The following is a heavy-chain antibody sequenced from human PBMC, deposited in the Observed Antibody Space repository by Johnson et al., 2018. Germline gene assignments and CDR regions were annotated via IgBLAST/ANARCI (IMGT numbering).Heavy chain of an antibody. CDR2: IYYSGST. Sequence: QVQLQESGPGLVKPSETLSLTCTVSGGSISSSSYYWGWIRQPPGKGLEWIGSIYYSGSTYYNPSLKSRVTISVDTSKNQFSLKLSSVTAADTAVYYCARGLERRERRYYYYYMDVWGKGTTVTVSS. CDR1: GGSISSSSYY. D-gene: IGHD1-1*01. CDR3: ARGLERRERRYYYYYMDV. V-gene: IGHV4-39*07. J-gene: IGHJ6*03.